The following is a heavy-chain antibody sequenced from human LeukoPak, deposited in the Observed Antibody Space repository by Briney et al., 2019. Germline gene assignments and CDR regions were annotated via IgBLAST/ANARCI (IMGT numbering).Heavy chain of an antibody. Sequence: ASVKVSCKASGYTFTSYGISWVRQAPGQGLEWLGWISTYNNNTHYAQKFQVRVTMTTDTSTSTDYMELRSLRSDDTAVYHCARVSGSYRGAIDYWGQGTLVTVSS. D-gene: IGHD1-26*01. CDR1: GYTFTSYG. CDR3: ARVSGSYRGAIDY. V-gene: IGHV1-18*01. CDR2: ISTYNNNT. J-gene: IGHJ4*02.